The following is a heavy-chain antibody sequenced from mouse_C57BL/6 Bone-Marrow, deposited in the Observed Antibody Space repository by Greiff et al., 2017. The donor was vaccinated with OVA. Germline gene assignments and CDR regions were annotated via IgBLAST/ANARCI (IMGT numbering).Heavy chain of an antibody. J-gene: IGHJ2*01. CDR3: ARNLTGNYFDY. D-gene: IGHD4-1*01. CDR1: GYTFTSYT. V-gene: IGHV1-4*01. Sequence: VQLQQSGAELARPGASVKMSCKASGYTFTSYTMHWVKQRPGQGLEWIGYINPSSGYTKYNQKFKDKATLTADKSSSTAYMQLSSLTSEDSAVYYCARNLTGNYFDYWGQGTTLTVSS. CDR2: INPSSGYT.